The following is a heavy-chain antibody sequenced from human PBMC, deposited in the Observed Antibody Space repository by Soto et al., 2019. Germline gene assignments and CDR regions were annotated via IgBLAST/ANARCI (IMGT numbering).Heavy chain of an antibody. D-gene: IGHD3-10*01. CDR3: AREVISYYYYYGMDV. V-gene: IGHV4-30-4*01. CDR1: GGSISSGDYY. CDR2: IYYSGST. J-gene: IGHJ6*02. Sequence: SETLSLTCTVSGGSISSGDYYWRWIRQPPGKGLEWIGYIYYSGSTYYNPSLKSRVTISVDTSKNQFSLKLSSVTAADTAVYYCAREVISYYYYYGMDVWGQGTTVNVSS.